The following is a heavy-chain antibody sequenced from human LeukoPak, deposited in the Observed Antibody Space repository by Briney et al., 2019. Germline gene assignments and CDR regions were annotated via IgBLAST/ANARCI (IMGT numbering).Heavy chain of an antibody. CDR1: GYTFNSCD. V-gene: IGHV1-8*01. CDR3: TGGSCGRRDN. D-gene: IGHD2-21*01. Sequence: GASVKVSCKASGYTFNSCDINWVRQATGQGLEWMGWMNPNSGNTGYGQSFQGRITMTRDISIGTAYMELSNLTSEDTAIYYCTGGSCGRRDNWGQGTLVTVSA. J-gene: IGHJ4*02. CDR2: MNPNSGNT.